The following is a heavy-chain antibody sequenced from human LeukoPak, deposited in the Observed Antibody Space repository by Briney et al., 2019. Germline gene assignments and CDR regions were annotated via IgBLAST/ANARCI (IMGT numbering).Heavy chain of an antibody. CDR3: ARHGFREDGYNWAANWFDP. D-gene: IGHD5-24*01. Sequence: SETLSLTCTVSGGSISSYYWSWIRQPPGKGLEWIGYIYYSGSTNYNPSLKSRVTISVDTSKNQFSLKLSSVTAADTAVYYCARHGFREDGYNWAANWFDPWGQGTLVTVSS. J-gene: IGHJ5*02. V-gene: IGHV4-59*08. CDR2: IYYSGST. CDR1: GGSISSYY.